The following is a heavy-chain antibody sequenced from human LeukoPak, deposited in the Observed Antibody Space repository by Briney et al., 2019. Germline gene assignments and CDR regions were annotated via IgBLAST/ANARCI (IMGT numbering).Heavy chain of an antibody. CDR2: IKSKTDGWTT. Sequence: PGGSLRLSCAASGFTFSNAWMSWVRQATGKGLEWVGRIKSKTDGWTTDYAAPVKGRFTISRDDSKNTLYLQMNSLKTEDTAVYYCTTDDVESGSYRIDYWGQGTLVTVSS. V-gene: IGHV3-15*01. CDR3: TTDDVESGSYRIDY. J-gene: IGHJ4*02. D-gene: IGHD1-26*01. CDR1: GFTFSNAW.